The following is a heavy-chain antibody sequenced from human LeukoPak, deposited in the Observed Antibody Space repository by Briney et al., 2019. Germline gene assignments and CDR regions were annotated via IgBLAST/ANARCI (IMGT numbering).Heavy chain of an antibody. V-gene: IGHV1-18*01. CDR1: GYTLTELS. Sequence: ASVKVSCKVSGYTLTELSIHWVRQAPGQGLEWMGWISAYNGNTNYAQKLQGRVTMTTDTSTSTAYMELRSLRSDDTAVYYCATSGRPAWGQGTLVTVSP. J-gene: IGHJ4*02. D-gene: IGHD1-26*01. CDR3: ATSGRPA. CDR2: ISAYNGNT.